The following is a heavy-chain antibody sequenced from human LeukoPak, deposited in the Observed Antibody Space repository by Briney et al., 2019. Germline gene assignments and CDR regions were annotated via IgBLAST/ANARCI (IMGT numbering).Heavy chain of an antibody. CDR1: GGTFSSYA. J-gene: IGHJ6*04. CDR2: IIPIFGTA. D-gene: IGHD3-10*01. V-gene: IGHV1-69*01. Sequence: SVKVSCKASGGTFSSYAISWVRQAPGQGLEWMGGIIPIFGTANYAQKFQGRVTITADESTSTAYMGLSSLRSEDTAVYYCARGPVDYYGSGSYYSYGMDVWGKGTTVTVSS. CDR3: ARGPVDYYGSGSYYSYGMDV.